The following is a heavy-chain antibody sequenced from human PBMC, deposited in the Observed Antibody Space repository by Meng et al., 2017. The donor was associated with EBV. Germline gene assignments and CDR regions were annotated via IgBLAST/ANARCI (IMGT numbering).Heavy chain of an antibody. Sequence: QVQLVQFGAEVNKIGASGKVTCKASGYTFTSYDINWVRQATGQGLEWMGWMNPNSGNTGYAQKFQGRVTMTRNTSISTAYMELSSLRSEDTAVYYCARGVRLASSEPTFDYWGQGTLVTVSS. V-gene: IGHV1-8*01. J-gene: IGHJ4*02. CDR3: ARGVRLASSEPTFDY. CDR1: GYTFTSYD. D-gene: IGHD4-17*01. CDR2: MNPNSGNT.